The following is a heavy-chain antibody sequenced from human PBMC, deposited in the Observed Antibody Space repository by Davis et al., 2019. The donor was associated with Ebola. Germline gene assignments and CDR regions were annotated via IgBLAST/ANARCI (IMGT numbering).Heavy chain of an antibody. D-gene: IGHD1-1*01. CDR2: IDSDGTST. J-gene: IGHJ3*02. V-gene: IGHV3-74*01. CDR1: GFTFKDYW. CDR3: TRGPPMTGTGNAFVI. Sequence: HTGGSLRLSCAASGFTFKDYWMYWVRQGPGKGLVWVSRIDSDGTSTAYAEFVTGRFTISRDNAKNLLYLHRNSPRPEDTAVYYCTRGPPMTGTGNAFVIWGQGTMVTVSS.